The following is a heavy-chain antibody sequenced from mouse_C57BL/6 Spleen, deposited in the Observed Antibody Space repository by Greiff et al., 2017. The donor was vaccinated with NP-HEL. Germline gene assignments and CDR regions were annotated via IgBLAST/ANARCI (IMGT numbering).Heavy chain of an antibody. CDR1: GYTFTSYW. CDR2: IYPGSGST. V-gene: IGHV1-55*01. Sequence: QVQLQQSGAELVKPGASVKMSCKASGYTFTSYWITWVKQRPGQGLEWIGDIYPGSGSTNYNEKFKSKATLTVDTSSSTAYMQLSSLTSEDSAVYYCARRGDSGYYAMDYWGQGTSVTVSS. D-gene: IGHD3-2*02. CDR3: ARRGDSGYYAMDY. J-gene: IGHJ4*01.